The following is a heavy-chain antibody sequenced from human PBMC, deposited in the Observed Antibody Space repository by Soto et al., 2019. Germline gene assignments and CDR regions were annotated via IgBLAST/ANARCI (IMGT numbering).Heavy chain of an antibody. J-gene: IGHJ6*03. CDR2: IYSGGST. Sequence: GGSLRLSCAASGFTVSSNYMSWVRQAPGKGLEWVSVIYSGGSTYYADSVKGRVNISRDNSKNTLYIQMNSLRAEDTVVYYCARDSSRWYQYYYYYYMDVWGKGTTVTVSS. V-gene: IGHV3-66*01. D-gene: IGHD6-13*01. CDR1: GFTVSSNY. CDR3: ARDSSRWYQYYYYYYMDV.